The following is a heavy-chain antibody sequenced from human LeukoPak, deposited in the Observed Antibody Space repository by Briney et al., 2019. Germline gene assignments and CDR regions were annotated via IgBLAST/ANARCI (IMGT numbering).Heavy chain of an antibody. CDR3: ASRYFDWLSPLYYYYYMDV. D-gene: IGHD3-9*01. CDR1: GGTFSSYA. J-gene: IGHJ6*03. V-gene: IGHV1-69*05. CDR2: IIPIFGTA. Sequence: ASVKVSCKASGGTFSSYAISWVRQAPGQGLEWIGGIIPIFGTANYAQKFQGRVTVTTDESTSTAYMELSSLRSEDTAVYYCASRYFDWLSPLYYYYYMDVWGKGTTVTVSS.